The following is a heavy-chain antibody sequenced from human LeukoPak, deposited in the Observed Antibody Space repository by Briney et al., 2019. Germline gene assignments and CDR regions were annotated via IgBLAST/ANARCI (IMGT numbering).Heavy chain of an antibody. J-gene: IGHJ5*02. CDR1: GYTFTSYY. CDR2: INAGNGNT. Sequence: ASVKVSCKASGYTFTSYYMHWVRQAPGQRLEWMGWINAGNGNTKYSQKFQGRVTITRDTSASTAYMELSSLRSEDTAVYYCARSYCSSTSCPPRWFDPWGQGTLVTVSS. V-gene: IGHV1-3*01. D-gene: IGHD2-2*01. CDR3: ARSYCSSTSCPPRWFDP.